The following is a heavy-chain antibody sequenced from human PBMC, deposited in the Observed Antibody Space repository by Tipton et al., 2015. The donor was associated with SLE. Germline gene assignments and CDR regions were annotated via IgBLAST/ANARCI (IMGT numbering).Heavy chain of an antibody. Sequence: GSLRLSCTVSQFTFNTYTMNWVRQAPGKGLEWVSSISSTSTYIHYADSVKGRFTISRDNAKNSLYLQMNSLRAEDTAVYYCTSHDYGETGSDYWGQGTLVTVSS. D-gene: IGHD4-17*01. CDR3: TSHDYGETGSDY. V-gene: IGHV3-21*01. CDR1: QFTFNTYT. CDR2: ISSTSTYI. J-gene: IGHJ4*02.